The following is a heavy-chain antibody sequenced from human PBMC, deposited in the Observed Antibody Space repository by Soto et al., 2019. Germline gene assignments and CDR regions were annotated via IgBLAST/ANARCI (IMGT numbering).Heavy chain of an antibody. Sequence: QVQLVESGGGLVKPGGSLRLSCEASGFTLSDYYMTWIRQAPGKGLEWISYISSSATIIYYADSVKGRFTISRDNAKSSLYRQKNSLSADDTAVYYCARAVKQWLVGGDYYYYYMYVWGKGTTVTVSS. D-gene: IGHD6-19*01. CDR3: ARAVKQWLVGGDYYYYYMYV. V-gene: IGHV3-11*01. CDR1: GFTLSDYY. CDR2: ISSSATII. J-gene: IGHJ6*03.